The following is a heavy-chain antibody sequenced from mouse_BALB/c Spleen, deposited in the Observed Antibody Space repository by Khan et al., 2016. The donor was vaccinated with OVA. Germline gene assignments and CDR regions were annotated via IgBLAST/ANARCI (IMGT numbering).Heavy chain of an antibody. J-gene: IGHJ4*01. CDR1: GYTFTSNT. D-gene: IGHD2-14*01. CDR3: TRRTTGYAMDY. V-gene: IGHV1-4*01. Sequence: VQLQESGAELARPGASVKMSCKTSGYTFTSNTMHWVKQRPGQGLEWIGYINPRSDYTIYSQKFKDKATLTADISSSTAYMQLSNLTSDDSAVYYCTRRTTGYAMDYWGQGTSVTVSS. CDR2: INPRSDYT.